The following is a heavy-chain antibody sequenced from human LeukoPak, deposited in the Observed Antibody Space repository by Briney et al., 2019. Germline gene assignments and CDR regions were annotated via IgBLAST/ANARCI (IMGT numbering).Heavy chain of an antibody. CDR2: INAGNGNT. CDR3: ATGGAYCGGDCYPVDYFDY. Sequence: ASVKVSCKASGYTFTSYAMHWVRQAPGQRLEWMGWINAGNGNTKYSQKFQGRVTITRDTSASTAYMELSSPRSEDTAVYYCATGGAYCGGDCYPVDYFDYWGQGTLVTVSS. V-gene: IGHV1-3*01. J-gene: IGHJ4*02. CDR1: GYTFTSYA. D-gene: IGHD2-21*02.